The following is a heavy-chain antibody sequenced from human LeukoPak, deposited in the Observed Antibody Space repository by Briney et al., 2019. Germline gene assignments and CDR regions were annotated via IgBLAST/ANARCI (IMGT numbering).Heavy chain of an antibody. J-gene: IGHJ3*02. CDR3: AREGTGYYGSRDSRRFSSSSSIDAFDI. CDR2: INPSGGST. Sequence: GSSVKVSCKASGYTFTSYYMHWVRQAPGQGLEWMGIINPSGGSTSYAQKFQGRVTMTRDTSTSTVYMELSSLRSEDTAVYYCAREGTGYYGSRDSRRFSSSSSIDAFDIWGQGTMVTVSS. CDR1: GYTFTSYY. V-gene: IGHV1-46*01. D-gene: IGHD6-6*01.